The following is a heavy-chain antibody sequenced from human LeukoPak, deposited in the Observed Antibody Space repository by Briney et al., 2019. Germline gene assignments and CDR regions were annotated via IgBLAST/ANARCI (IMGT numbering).Heavy chain of an antibody. V-gene: IGHV3-23*01. J-gene: IGHJ4*02. D-gene: IGHD2-21*02. Sequence: GGSLRLSCAASGFTFSSYAMRWVRQAPGKGLEWVSAISSSGGSTYYADSVKGRFTISRDNSKNTLYLQMNSLRAEDTAVYYCAKFLVTDPGVYWGQGTLVTVSS. CDR2: ISSSGGST. CDR3: AKFLVTDPGVY. CDR1: GFTFSSYA.